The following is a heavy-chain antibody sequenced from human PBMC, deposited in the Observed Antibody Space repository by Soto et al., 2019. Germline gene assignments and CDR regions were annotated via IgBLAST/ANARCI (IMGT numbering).Heavy chain of an antibody. D-gene: IGHD3-22*01. CDR2: ISDSGGST. CDR3: ASDSYSTMIIVRFDY. V-gene: IGHV3-23*01. CDR1: GFTFSSYA. J-gene: IGHJ4*01. Sequence: GGSLRLSCAASGFTFSSYAMTWVRQAPGKGLERVSSISDSGGSTYYADSVKGRFTISRDNSKNTLYLQMSSLRAEDTAVYYCASDSYSTMIIVRFDYWGHGTLVTVSS.